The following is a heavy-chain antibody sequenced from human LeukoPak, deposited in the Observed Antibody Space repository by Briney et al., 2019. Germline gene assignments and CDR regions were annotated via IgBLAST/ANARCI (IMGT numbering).Heavy chain of an antibody. J-gene: IGHJ4*02. D-gene: IGHD3-10*01. V-gene: IGHV4-34*01. CDR2: INHSGST. CDR3: ARRYYYGSGSYSH. CDR1: GGSFSGYY. Sequence: SETLSLTCAVSGGSFSGYYWSWIRHPPGKGLEWIGEINHSGSTNYNPSLKSRVTISVDTSKNQFSLKLSSVTAADTAVYYCARRYYYGSGSYSHWGQGTLVTVSS.